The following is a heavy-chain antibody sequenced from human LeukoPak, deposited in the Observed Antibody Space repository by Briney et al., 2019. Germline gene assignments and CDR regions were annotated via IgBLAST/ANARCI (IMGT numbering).Heavy chain of an antibody. CDR1: GGSISSDY. D-gene: IGHD6-19*01. CDR2: IYGSGST. Sequence: SETLSLTCTVSGGSISSDYWSWIRQPPGKGLEWIGYIYGSGSTHYDPSLRSRVTISEDTSKNQFSLKLTSVTAADTAVYYCARNVGWYSHDSWGQGTLVTVSS. V-gene: IGHV4-59*08. CDR3: ARNVGWYSHDS. J-gene: IGHJ4*02.